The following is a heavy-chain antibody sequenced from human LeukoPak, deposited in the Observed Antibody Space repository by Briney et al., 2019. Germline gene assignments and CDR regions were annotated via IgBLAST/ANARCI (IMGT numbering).Heavy chain of an antibody. D-gene: IGHD3-3*01. CDR3: ARSGVLRFLEEDY. J-gene: IGHJ4*02. CDR1: GFTFDDYG. CDR2: ICSKDGCS. V-gene: IGHV3-20*04. Sequence: RTGGSLRLSCAASGFTFDDYGMSWVRQVPGKGLEWVSGICSKDGCSGYADSVKGRFTISRDNAKNSLYLQMNSLRAEDTAVYYCARSGVLRFLEEDYWGQGTLVTVSS.